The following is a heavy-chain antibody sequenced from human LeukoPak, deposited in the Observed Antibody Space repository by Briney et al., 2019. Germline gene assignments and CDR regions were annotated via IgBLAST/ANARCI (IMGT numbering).Heavy chain of an antibody. J-gene: IGHJ4*02. Sequence: GESLKISCRGSGYSFTTYWIGWVRQMPGKGLEWRGIIYPGDSDTRYSPSFQGQVTMSDDKSINTAYLQWSSLKASDTAMYYCARRQGCSSSSCPPDSWGQGTLVTVSS. CDR1: GYSFTTYW. CDR2: IYPGDSDT. V-gene: IGHV5-51*01. CDR3: ARRQGCSSSSCPPDS. D-gene: IGHD2-15*01.